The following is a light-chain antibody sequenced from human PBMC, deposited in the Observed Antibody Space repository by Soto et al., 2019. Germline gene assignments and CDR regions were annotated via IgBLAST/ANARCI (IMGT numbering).Light chain of an antibody. J-gene: IGKJ2*01. Sequence: EIVMTQSPATLSVSPGERATLSCRASQSVSSNLAWYQQKPGQAPRLLIFGASTRATGIPARFSGSGSGTESTLTISSLWTALCAVYVSQQYNNRPPYTFGQGTKLEIK. CDR1: QSVSSN. CDR2: GAS. CDR3: QQYNNRPPYT. V-gene: IGKV3-15*01.